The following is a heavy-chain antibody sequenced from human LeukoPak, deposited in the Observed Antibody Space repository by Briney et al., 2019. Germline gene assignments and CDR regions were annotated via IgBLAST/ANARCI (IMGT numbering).Heavy chain of an antibody. V-gene: IGHV3-33*01. Sequence: PGRSLRLSCAASGFTFSTYAMHWVRQASGKGLEWVAVIWYDGSTKYYADSVKGRFTISRDNSENTLSLQLNSLRAEDTALYYCARDFSGRPNWLDPWGQGTLVTVSS. CDR2: IWYDGSTK. CDR3: ARDFSGRPNWLDP. D-gene: IGHD6-19*01. CDR1: GFTFSTYA. J-gene: IGHJ5*02.